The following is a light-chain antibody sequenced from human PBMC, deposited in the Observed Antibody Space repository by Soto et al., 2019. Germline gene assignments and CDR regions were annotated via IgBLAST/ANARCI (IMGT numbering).Light chain of an antibody. CDR3: QQYGGSYT. CDR1: QSVSSSY. CDR2: GAS. V-gene: IGKV3-20*01. Sequence: EIVLTQSPGTLSLSPGERATLSCRASQSVSSSYLAWYQQKPGQAPRLLIYGASSRATGITDRFSGSGSGTDFTLTISRLEPEDFAVYYCQQYGGSYTFGQGTKLEIK. J-gene: IGKJ2*01.